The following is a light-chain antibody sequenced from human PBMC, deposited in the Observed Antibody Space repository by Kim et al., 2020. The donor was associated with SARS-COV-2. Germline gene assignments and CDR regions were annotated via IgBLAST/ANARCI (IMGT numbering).Light chain of an antibody. CDR3: QQTDSFPWT. CDR1: QGISDW. J-gene: IGKJ1*01. V-gene: IGKV1-12*01. Sequence: ASVGNSVTITCRASQGISDWLAWYQQKPGKAPKLLIYDASSLQSGVPSRFSGSGSGTDFTLTISSLQPEDFATYYCQQTDSFPWTFGQGTKVDIK. CDR2: DAS.